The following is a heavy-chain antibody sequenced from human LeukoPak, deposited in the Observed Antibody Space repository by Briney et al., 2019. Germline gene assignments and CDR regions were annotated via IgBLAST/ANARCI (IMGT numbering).Heavy chain of an antibody. V-gene: IGHV4-34*01. CDR2: INHSGST. CDR3: ARGMGY. J-gene: IGHJ4*02. D-gene: IGHD1-14*01. CDR1: GGSFSGYY. Sequence: SETLSLTCAVYGGSFSGYYWSWIRQPPGKGLEWIGEINHSGSTNYNPSLKSRVTISVDTSKNQFSLKLSSVTAADTAVYYCARGMGYWGQGTLVTVSS.